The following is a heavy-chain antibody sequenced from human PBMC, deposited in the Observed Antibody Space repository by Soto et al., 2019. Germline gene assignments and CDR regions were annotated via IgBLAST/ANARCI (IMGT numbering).Heavy chain of an antibody. J-gene: IGHJ5*01. CDR3: ANRNYYAKSGYTFPYFDF. D-gene: IGHD3-22*01. V-gene: IGHV3-23*01. CDR2: ISGNGGRT. CDR1: GFTFSNYD. Sequence: GSLRLSCAASGFTFSNYDMSWVRQAPGKGLDWVSTISGNGGRTYYADSVKGRFTISRDNSKNTVYLQMNSLRVEDTAVYYWANRNYYAKSGYTFPYFDFWGQGSLVTVSS.